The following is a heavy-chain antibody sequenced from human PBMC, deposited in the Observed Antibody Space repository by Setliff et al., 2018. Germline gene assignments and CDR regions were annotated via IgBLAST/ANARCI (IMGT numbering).Heavy chain of an antibody. CDR2: IRSKAYGGTT. D-gene: IGHD3-22*01. J-gene: IGHJ4*02. V-gene: IGHV3-49*04. Sequence: SLRLSCTASGFTFGDYAMSWVRQAPGKGLEWVGFIRSKAYGGTTEYAASVEGRFTISRDDSKSIAYLQMNSLKTEDTAVYYCTRERITMIVVVTPSYYFDYWGQGTLVTVSS. CDR3: TRERITMIVVVTPSYYFDY. CDR1: GFTFGDYA.